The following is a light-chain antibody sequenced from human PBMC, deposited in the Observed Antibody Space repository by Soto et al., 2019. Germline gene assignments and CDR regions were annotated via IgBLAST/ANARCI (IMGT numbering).Light chain of an antibody. CDR2: DVI. CDR3: SSYARSSTLVV. V-gene: IGLV2-14*03. J-gene: IGLJ2*01. CDR1: SSDIGGYNY. Sequence: QSVLTQPASVSGSPGQSITISCTGTSSDIGGYNYVSWYQQHPGKAPKLMIYDVINRPSGISNRFSGSKSGNTASLTISGLQAEDEADYYCSSYARSSTLVVFGGGTKRTVL.